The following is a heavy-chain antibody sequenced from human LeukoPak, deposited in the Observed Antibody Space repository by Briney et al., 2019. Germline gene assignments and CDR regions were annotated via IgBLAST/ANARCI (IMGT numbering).Heavy chain of an antibody. D-gene: IGHD2-15*01. V-gene: IGHV1-24*01. CDR2: FDPEDGET. CDR1: GYTLTELS. CDR3: ATTPYCSGGSCYSRGYYYYGMDV. Sequence: ASVKVSCKVSGYTLTELSMHWVRQAPGKGLEWMGGFDPEDGETIYAQKFQGRVTMTEDTSTDTAYMELSSLRSEDTAVYYCATTPYCSGGSCYSRGYYYYGMDVWGQGTTVTVSS. J-gene: IGHJ6*02.